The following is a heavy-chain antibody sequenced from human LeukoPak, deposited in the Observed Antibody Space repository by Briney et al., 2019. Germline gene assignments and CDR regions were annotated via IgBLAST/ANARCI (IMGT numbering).Heavy chain of an antibody. CDR3: ARELRDDYVWGSYRPSYYYYYMDV. J-gene: IGHJ6*03. D-gene: IGHD3-16*02. CDR1: GITFTTYT. V-gene: IGHV3-48*01. CDR2: INSNNKSI. Sequence: GGSLRLSCTTPGITFTTYTMNWVRQAPGKGLEWLSYINSNNKSIYYADSVKGRFTISRDNAKKSLFLQMSRLRVEDTAVYYCARELRDDYVWGSYRPSYYYYYMDVWGKGTTVTVSS.